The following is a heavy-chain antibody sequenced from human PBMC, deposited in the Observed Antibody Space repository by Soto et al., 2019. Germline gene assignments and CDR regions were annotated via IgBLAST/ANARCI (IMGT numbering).Heavy chain of an antibody. CDR3: ARGGGTILAPLP. Sequence: ASVKVSCKASGYTFTSYSMHWLRQAPGQGLEWMAIINPSDGSTTYAQKFQGRVTLSRDTSISTAYMEVSGLRSDDTAVYYCARGGGTILAPLPWGQGTLVTASS. V-gene: IGHV1-46*01. CDR1: GYTFTSYS. J-gene: IGHJ4*02. D-gene: IGHD3-3*01. CDR2: INPSDGST.